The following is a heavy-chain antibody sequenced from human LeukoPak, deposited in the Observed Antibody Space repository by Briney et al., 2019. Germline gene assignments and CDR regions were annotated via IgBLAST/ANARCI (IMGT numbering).Heavy chain of an antibody. D-gene: IGHD4-17*01. CDR2: IYPGDSDT. J-gene: IGHJ4*02. V-gene: IGHV5-51*01. CDR3: ARHRYDYGPPDY. CDR1: GYSFRSYW. Sequence: GESLKISCKASGYSFRSYWIGWVRQMPGKGLEWMGIIYPGDSDTRYSPSFRGQVTISADKSISTAYVQWGSLKASDTAIYYCARHRYDYGPPDYWGQGTLVTVSS.